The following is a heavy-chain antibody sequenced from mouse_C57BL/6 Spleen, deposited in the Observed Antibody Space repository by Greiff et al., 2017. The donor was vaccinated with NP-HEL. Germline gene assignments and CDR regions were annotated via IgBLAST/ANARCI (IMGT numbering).Heavy chain of an antibody. V-gene: IGHV7-1*01. CDR2: SRNKANDYTT. CDR3: ARDELTGTFWYFDV. D-gene: IGHD4-1*01. CDR1: GFTFSDFY. J-gene: IGHJ1*03. Sequence: EVQVVESGGGLVQSGRSLRLSCATSGFTFSDFYMEWVRQAPGKGLEWIAASRNKANDYTTEYSASVKGRFIVSRDTSQSILYLQMNALRAEDTAIYYCARDELTGTFWYFDVWGTGTTVTVSS.